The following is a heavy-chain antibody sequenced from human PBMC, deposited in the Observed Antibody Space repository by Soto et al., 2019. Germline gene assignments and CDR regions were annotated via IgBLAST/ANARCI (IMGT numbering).Heavy chain of an antibody. CDR1: GFTFSSYA. CDR2: ISYDGSNK. D-gene: IGHD3-22*01. V-gene: IGHV3-30-3*01. CDR3: ARPESITMIVVVITAFDY. Sequence: QVQLVESGGGVVQPGRSLRLSCAASGFTFSSYAMHWVRQAPGKGLEWVAVISYDGSNKYYADSVKGRFTISRDNSKNTLYLQMNSLRAEDTAVYYCARPESITMIVVVITAFDYWGQGTLVTVSS. J-gene: IGHJ4*02.